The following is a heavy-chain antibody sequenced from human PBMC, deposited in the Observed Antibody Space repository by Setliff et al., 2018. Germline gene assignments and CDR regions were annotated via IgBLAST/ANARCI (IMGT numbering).Heavy chain of an antibody. CDR3: ARDSPNYYGSGSYGAFDI. J-gene: IGHJ3*02. CDR1: GYTFTSYG. Sequence: ASVKVSCKASGYTFTSYGISWVRQAPGQGLEWMGWISAYNGNTNYAQKLQGRVIMTTDTSTSTAYMELRSLRSDDTAVYYCARDSPNYYGSGSYGAFDIWGQGTMVTVSS. CDR2: ISAYNGNT. V-gene: IGHV1-18*01. D-gene: IGHD3-10*01.